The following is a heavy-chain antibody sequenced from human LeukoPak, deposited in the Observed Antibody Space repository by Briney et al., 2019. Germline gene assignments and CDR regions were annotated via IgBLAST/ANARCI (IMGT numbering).Heavy chain of an antibody. V-gene: IGHV3-33*06. CDR2: IWHDGSSE. CDR3: AKDDRGGWSGYFDY. Sequence: PGGSLRLSCAASGFIFSSYGMHWVRQAPGKGLEWVAVIWHDGSSEFYADSVRGRVSISRDDSKNTVYLQMNSLRAEDTALYYCAKDDRGGWSGYFDYWGQGTLVTVSS. J-gene: IGHJ4*02. D-gene: IGHD3-22*01. CDR1: GFIFSSYG.